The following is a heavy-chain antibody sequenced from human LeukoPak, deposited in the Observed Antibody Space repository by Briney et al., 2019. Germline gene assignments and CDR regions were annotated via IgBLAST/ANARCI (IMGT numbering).Heavy chain of an antibody. J-gene: IGHJ5*02. V-gene: IGHV4-39*07. D-gene: IGHD3-16*02. CDR3: ARALSGNWFDP. CDR2: IYYSGST. Sequence: SETLSLTCTVSGGSISSSSYYWGWIRQPPGKGLEWIGSIYYSGSTYYNPSLKSRVTISVDTSKNQFSLKLSSVTAADTAVYYCARALSGNWFDPWGQGTLVTVSS. CDR1: GGSISSSSYY.